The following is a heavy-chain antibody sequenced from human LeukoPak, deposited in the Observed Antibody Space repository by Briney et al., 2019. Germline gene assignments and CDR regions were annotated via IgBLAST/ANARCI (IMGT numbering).Heavy chain of an antibody. J-gene: IGHJ4*02. V-gene: IGHV3-23*01. CDR3: AKDPNYDSSGYYHNFDY. D-gene: IGHD3-22*01. Sequence: GGSLRLSCSASGFTFSSYAMSWVRQAPGKGLEWVSAISGSGGSTYYADSVKGRFTISRDNSKNTLYLQMNSLRAEDTAVYYCAKDPNYDSSGYYHNFDYWGQGTLVTVSS. CDR2: ISGSGGST. CDR1: GFTFSSYA.